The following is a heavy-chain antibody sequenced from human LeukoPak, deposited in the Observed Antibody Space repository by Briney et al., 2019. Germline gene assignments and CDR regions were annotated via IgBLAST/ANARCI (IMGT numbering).Heavy chain of an antibody. D-gene: IGHD5-24*01. Sequence: GGSLRLSCAVSGLRFGSFWMSWVRQAPGKGLEWVANINQDGSEKYFVDSVRGRFTISRDNSKNSLHLQMNTLRAEDTAVYYCARERDGRFFDYWGPGTLVTVSS. CDR1: GLRFGSFW. V-gene: IGHV3-7*01. J-gene: IGHJ4*02. CDR3: ARERDGRFFDY. CDR2: INQDGSEK.